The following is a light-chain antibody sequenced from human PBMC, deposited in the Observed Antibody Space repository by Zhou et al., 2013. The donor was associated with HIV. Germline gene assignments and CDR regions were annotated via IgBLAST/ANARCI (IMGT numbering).Light chain of an antibody. J-gene: IGKJ5*01. Sequence: DIQMTQSPSTLSASVGDRVTITCRASQSISSWLAWYQQKPGKAPKLLIYKASSLQSGVPSRFSGSGSGTDFTLTISRLEPEDFAVYYCQQRNSWPITFGQGHDWEIK. CDR3: QQRNSWPIT. CDR1: QSISSW. CDR2: KAS. V-gene: IGKV1-5*03.